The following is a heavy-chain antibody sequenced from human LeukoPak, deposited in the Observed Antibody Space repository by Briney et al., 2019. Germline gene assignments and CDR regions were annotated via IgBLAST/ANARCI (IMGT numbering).Heavy chain of an antibody. Sequence: TGGSLRLSCAASGFTFSSYAMSWVRQAPGKGLEWVSAISGSGGSTYYADSVKGRFTISRDNSKNTLYLQMNSLRAEDTAVYYCASPYSSSWYIFDYWGQGTLVTVSS. CDR2: ISGSGGST. CDR3: ASPYSSSWYIFDY. J-gene: IGHJ4*02. V-gene: IGHV3-23*01. D-gene: IGHD6-13*01. CDR1: GFTFSSYA.